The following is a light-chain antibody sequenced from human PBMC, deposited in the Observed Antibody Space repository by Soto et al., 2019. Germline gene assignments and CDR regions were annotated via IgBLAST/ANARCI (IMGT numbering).Light chain of an antibody. Sequence: AYTQSTRTLSSCQRATPSFCSSQPVSSNFLAWCQQRPGQAPRLLIYGASRRAAGIPDRFFGSGSGTDFTLTINRLEPEDSAVYYCQQYANSPITFGQGTRLEN. J-gene: IGKJ5*01. CDR3: QQYANSPIT. CDR1: QPVSSNF. V-gene: IGKV3-20*01. CDR2: GAS.